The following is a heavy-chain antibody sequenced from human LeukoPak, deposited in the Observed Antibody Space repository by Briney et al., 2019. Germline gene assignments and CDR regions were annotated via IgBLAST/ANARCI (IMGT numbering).Heavy chain of an antibody. V-gene: IGHV3-9*01. D-gene: IGHD3-22*01. Sequence: GGSLRLSCAASGFSFDDYAMPWVRQAPGRGLEWVSGISWNSGSIGYADSVKGRFTTSRDNAKNSLYLQMNSLRDEDTAVYYCARDGYYYDSSGFGDFDYWGQGTLVTVSS. J-gene: IGHJ4*02. CDR2: ISWNSGSI. CDR3: ARDGYYYDSSGFGDFDY. CDR1: GFSFDDYA.